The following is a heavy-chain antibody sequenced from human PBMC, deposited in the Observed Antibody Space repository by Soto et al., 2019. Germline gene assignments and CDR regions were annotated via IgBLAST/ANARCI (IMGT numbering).Heavy chain of an antibody. V-gene: IGHV4-59*02. Sequence: PSETLSLTCSVSGGYVHSYYWSWLRQSPGRGLEWIAYIYYTGSTKYNPSLKSRATISLDTSKNEVYLKMTSVTAADTAVYYCARARVRGVSPDYHFWGQGTQVTVSS. J-gene: IGHJ4*02. CDR3: ARARVRGVSPDYHF. CDR1: GGYVHSYY. D-gene: IGHD2-8*01. CDR2: IYYTGST.